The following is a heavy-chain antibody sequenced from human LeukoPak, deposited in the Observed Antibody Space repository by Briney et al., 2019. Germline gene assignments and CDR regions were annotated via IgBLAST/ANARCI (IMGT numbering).Heavy chain of an antibody. J-gene: IGHJ4*02. CDR3: AKYVTREIRDYYDTSGYSPFFDY. Sequence: TGGSLILSCAASGFTISSYAMSWVRQAPGKGLEWVSGISGGGGSTYYADSVKGRFTISRDNSKNTLYLQMNSLRAEDTAVYYCAKYVTREIRDYYDTSGYSPFFDYWGQGTLVTVSS. D-gene: IGHD3-22*01. V-gene: IGHV3-23*01. CDR2: ISGGGGST. CDR1: GFTISSYA.